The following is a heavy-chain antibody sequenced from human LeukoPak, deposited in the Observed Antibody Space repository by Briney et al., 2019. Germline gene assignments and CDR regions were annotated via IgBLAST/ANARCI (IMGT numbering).Heavy chain of an antibody. CDR3: ARDGELRGYSGYDFDY. Sequence: GGSLRLSCAASGFIFSSYRMNWVRQAPGKGLEWVSSISSSGSYIYYAGSVRGRFTISRDNAKNSLYLQMNSLRAGDTAVYYCARDGELRGYSGYDFDYWGQGTLVTVSS. J-gene: IGHJ4*02. D-gene: IGHD5-12*01. CDR2: ISSSGSYI. V-gene: IGHV3-21*01. CDR1: GFIFSSYR.